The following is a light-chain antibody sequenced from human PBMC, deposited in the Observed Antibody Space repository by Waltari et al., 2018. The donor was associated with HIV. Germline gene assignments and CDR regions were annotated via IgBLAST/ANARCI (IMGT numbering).Light chain of an antibody. Sequence: QSVLTQPPSVSGAPGPRVTISCSGRSPNLGAGHDIHWYQQLPGTAPRLLIYGNTNRPSGVPDRFSGSKSGTSASLAITGLQAEDEADYYCQSYDSSLSGWVFGGGTKLTVV. V-gene: IGLV1-40*01. CDR3: QSYDSSLSGWV. CDR2: GNT. CDR1: SPNLGAGHD. J-gene: IGLJ3*02.